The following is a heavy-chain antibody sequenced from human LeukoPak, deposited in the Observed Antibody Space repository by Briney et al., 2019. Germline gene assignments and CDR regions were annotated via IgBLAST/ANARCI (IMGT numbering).Heavy chain of an antibody. D-gene: IGHD2-15*01. CDR3: ARAPAGGGSCPVDY. V-gene: IGHV4-31*03. CDR2: IYYSGST. Sequence: SETLSLTCTVSGGSISSGGYAWSWIRQHPGKGLEWIGYIYYSGSTYYNPSLKSRVTISVDTSKNQFSLKLSSVTAADTAVYYCARAPAGGGSCPVDYWGQGTLVTVSS. J-gene: IGHJ4*02. CDR1: GGSISSGGYA.